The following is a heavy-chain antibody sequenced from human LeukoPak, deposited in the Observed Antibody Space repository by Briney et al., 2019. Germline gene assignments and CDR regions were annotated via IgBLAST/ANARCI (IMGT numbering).Heavy chain of an antibody. CDR3: AKDSPDYYDSSDPQGY. CDR1: GFTLDDYA. Sequence: QAGGSLRLSCAASGFTLDDYAMHWVRHARGKGGEWVSHISGYSGSTYYADSLKGRFTISRDNSNNSLYLQMNSLRTEDTALYYCAKDSPDYYDSSDPQGYWGQGTLVTVSS. CDR2: ISGYSGST. J-gene: IGHJ4*02. D-gene: IGHD3-22*01. V-gene: IGHV3-43*02.